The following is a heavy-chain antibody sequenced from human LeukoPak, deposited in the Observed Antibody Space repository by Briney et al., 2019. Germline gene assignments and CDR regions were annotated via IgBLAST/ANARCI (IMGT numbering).Heavy chain of an antibody. V-gene: IGHV3-7*03. CDR3: ARGLRFLEWLLANYYYYYGMDV. D-gene: IGHD3-3*01. J-gene: IGHJ6*02. CDR1: GFTFSSYW. CDR2: IKQDGSEK. Sequence: GGSLRLSCAASGFTFSSYWMSWVRQAPGKGLEWVANIKQDGSEKYYVDSVKGRFTISRDNAKNSLYLPMNSLRAEDTAVYYCARGLRFLEWLLANYYYYYGMDVWGQGTTVTVSS.